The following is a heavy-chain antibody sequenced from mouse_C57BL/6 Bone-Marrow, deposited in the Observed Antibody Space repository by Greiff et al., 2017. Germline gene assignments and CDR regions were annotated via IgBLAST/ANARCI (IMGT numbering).Heavy chain of an antibody. CDR3: ARCTVVAPYFDY. CDR1: GFTFSSYG. Sequence: EVKLMESGGDLVKPGGSLKLSCAAFGFTFSSYGMSWVRQTPDKRLEWVATISSGGSYTYYPDSVKGRFTISRDNAKNTLYLQMSSLKSEDTAMYYCARCTVVAPYFDYWGQGTTLTVSS. J-gene: IGHJ2*01. CDR2: ISSGGSYT. V-gene: IGHV5-6*01. D-gene: IGHD1-1*01.